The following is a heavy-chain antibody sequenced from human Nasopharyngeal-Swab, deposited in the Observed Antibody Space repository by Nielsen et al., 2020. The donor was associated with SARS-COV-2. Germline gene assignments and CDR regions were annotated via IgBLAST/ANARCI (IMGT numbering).Heavy chain of an antibody. J-gene: IGHJ4*02. CDR1: GFTFSSYW. V-gene: IGHV3-74*01. Sequence: GESLKISCAASGFTFSSYWMHWVRQAPGKGLVWVSRINSDGSSTSYADSVKGRFTISRDNAKNTLYLQMNSLRAEDTAVYYCARVGRLRSEFDYWGQGTLVTVSS. CDR3: ARVGRLRSEFDY. D-gene: IGHD3-10*02. CDR2: INSDGSST.